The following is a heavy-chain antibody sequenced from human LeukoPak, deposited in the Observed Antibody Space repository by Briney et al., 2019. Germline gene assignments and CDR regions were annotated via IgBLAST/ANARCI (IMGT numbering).Heavy chain of an antibody. J-gene: IGHJ4*02. Sequence: SETLSLTCTVSGGSISTYSWTWIRQPPGKGLEWIGEINHSGSTNYNPSLKSRVTISVDTSKNQFSLKLSSVTAADTAVYYCASIAAAGTLDYWGQGTLVTVSS. CDR2: INHSGST. D-gene: IGHD6-13*01. CDR1: GGSISTYS. CDR3: ASIAAAGTLDY. V-gene: IGHV4-34*01.